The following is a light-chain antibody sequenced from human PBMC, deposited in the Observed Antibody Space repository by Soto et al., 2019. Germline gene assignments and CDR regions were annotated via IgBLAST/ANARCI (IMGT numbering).Light chain of an antibody. J-gene: IGKJ4*01. Sequence: DIQMTQSPSTLSASVGDRVTITCRASQSISSWLAWYQQIPGKAPKLLIYKASSLESGVPSRFSGSGSGTEFTLTISSLQPDDFATYYCQQYDTFPLTFGGGTKVEIK. CDR2: KAS. CDR3: QQYDTFPLT. V-gene: IGKV1-5*03. CDR1: QSISSW.